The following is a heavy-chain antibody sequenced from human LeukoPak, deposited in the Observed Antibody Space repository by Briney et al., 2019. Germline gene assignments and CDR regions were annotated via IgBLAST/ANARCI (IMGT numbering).Heavy chain of an antibody. D-gene: IGHD2-2*01. CDR1: GYTLTELS. V-gene: IGHV1-2*02. J-gene: IGHJ4*02. CDR3: ARADIVVVPANLDY. CDR2: INPNSGGT. Sequence: ASVKVSCKVSGYTLTELSMHWVRQAPGQGLEWMGWINPNSGGTNYAQKFQGRVTMTRDTSISTAYMELSRLRSDDTAVYYCARADIVVVPANLDYWGQGTLVTVSS.